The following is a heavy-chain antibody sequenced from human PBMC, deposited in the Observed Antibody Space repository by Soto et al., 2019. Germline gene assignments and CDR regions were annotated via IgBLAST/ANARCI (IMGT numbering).Heavy chain of an antibody. CDR1: GFTFTSHW. J-gene: IGHJ5*02. CDR3: AREIIGVSDSIRWFDP. CDR2: INGDGSSI. Sequence: PGGSLRLSCAASGFTFTSHWMHWVRQAPGKGPVWVSRINGDGSSIDYADSVKGRFTISRDNAKNTLYLQMNSLRAEDTPVYHCAREIIGVSDSIRWFDPWGQGTLVTVSS. V-gene: IGHV3-74*01. D-gene: IGHD2-21*01.